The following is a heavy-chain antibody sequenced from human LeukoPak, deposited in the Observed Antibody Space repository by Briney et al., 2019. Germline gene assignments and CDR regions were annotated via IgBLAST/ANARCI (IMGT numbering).Heavy chain of an antibody. D-gene: IGHD3-3*01. CDR1: GFTFSSYW. V-gene: IGHV3-7*01. CDR2: IKQDGSEK. CDR3: ARTHTDYDFWSGYYQYYFDY. J-gene: IGHJ4*02. Sequence: GGSLRLSCAASGFTFSSYWMSWVRQAPGKGLEWVANIKQDGSEKYYVDSVKGRFTISRDNAKNSLYLQMNSLRAEDTAVYYCARTHTDYDFWSGYYQYYFDYWGQGTLVTVSS.